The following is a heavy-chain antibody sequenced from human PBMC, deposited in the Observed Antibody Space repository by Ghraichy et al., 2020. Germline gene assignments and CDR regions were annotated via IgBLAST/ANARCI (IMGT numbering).Heavy chain of an antibody. CDR2: ISGSGGST. J-gene: IGHJ5*02. Sequence: GSLNISFAASGFTFSSYAMSWVRQAPGKGLEWVSAISGSGGSTYYADSVKGRFTISRDNSKNTLYLQMNSLRAEDTAVYYCAKLLGRALWFGEPWGQGTLVTVSS. CDR1: GFTFSSYA. CDR3: AKLLGRALWFGEP. D-gene: IGHD3-10*01. V-gene: IGHV3-23*01.